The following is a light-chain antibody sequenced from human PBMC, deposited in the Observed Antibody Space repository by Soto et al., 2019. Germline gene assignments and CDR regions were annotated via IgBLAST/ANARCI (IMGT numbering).Light chain of an antibody. CDR3: QQSFTTLGT. V-gene: IGKV1-39*01. J-gene: IGKJ3*01. Sequence: DIQMTQSPSSLSASVGDRVTITCRASQSVSSYLNWYQQKPGKAPKLLIYEASSLQSGVPSRFSGSGSGTDFTLTISSLQPEDFATYYCQQSFTTLGTFGPGTKVDFK. CDR1: QSVSSY. CDR2: EAS.